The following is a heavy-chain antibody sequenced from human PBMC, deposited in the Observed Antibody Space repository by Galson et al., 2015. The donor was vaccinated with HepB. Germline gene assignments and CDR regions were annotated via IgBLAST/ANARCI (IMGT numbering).Heavy chain of an antibody. J-gene: IGHJ4*02. D-gene: IGHD6-19*01. CDR3: AKAKPYRSRALDIAVAATFDY. CDR1: GFTFDDYA. Sequence: SLRLSCAASGFTFDDYAMHWVRQAPGKGLEWVSGISWNSGSIGYADSVKGRFTISRDNAKNSLYLQMNSLRAEDTALYYCAKAKPYRSRALDIAVAATFDYWGQGTLVTVSS. V-gene: IGHV3-9*01. CDR2: ISWNSGSI.